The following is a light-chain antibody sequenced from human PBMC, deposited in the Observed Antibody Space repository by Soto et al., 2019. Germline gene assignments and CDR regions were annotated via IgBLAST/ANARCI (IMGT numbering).Light chain of an antibody. CDR1: SSNIGSNY. J-gene: IGLJ2*01. CDR2: RNN. CDR3: AAWDDSLSGVV. Sequence: QSVLTQPPSASGTPGQRVTISCSGSSSNIGSNYVYWYQQLPGTAPKLLIYRNNQRPSGVPDRFSGSKSGTSASLAISWLRSEDEADDYCAAWDDSLSGVVFGGGTKLTVL. V-gene: IGLV1-47*01.